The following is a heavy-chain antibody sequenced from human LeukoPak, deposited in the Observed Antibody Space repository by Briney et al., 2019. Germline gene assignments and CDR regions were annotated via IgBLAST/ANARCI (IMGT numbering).Heavy chain of an antibody. D-gene: IGHD6-13*01. CDR2: ISAYNGNT. Sequence: ASVKVSCKASGYTFTSYGISWVRQAPGQGLEWMGWISAYNGNTNYAQKLQGRVTMTTDTSTSTAYMELRSLRSDDTAVYYCAATPGIAAAVPFDYWGQGTLVTVSS. CDR1: GYTFTSYG. V-gene: IGHV1-18*01. J-gene: IGHJ4*02. CDR3: AATPGIAAAVPFDY.